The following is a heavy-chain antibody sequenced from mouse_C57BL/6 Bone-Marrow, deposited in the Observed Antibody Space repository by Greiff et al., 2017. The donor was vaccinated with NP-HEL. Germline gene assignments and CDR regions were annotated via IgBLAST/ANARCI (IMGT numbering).Heavy chain of an antibody. CDR1: GYTFTSYW. J-gene: IGHJ2*01. CDR3: ARYYGNPYYFDY. Sequence: QVQLQQPGAELVKPGASVKLSCKASGYTFTSYWMQWVKQRPGQGLEWIGEIDPSDSYTNNNQKFKGKATLTVDTSSSTAYMQLSSLTSEDSAVYYCARYYGNPYYFDYWGQGTTLTVSS. V-gene: IGHV1-50*01. D-gene: IGHD2-1*01. CDR2: IDPSDSYT.